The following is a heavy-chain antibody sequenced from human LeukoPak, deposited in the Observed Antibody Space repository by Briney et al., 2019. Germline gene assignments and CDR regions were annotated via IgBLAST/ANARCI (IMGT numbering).Heavy chain of an antibody. CDR3: ARDRGIKVSYYDFWSGYPPSDYYGMDV. V-gene: IGHV3-23*01. Sequence: GGSLRLSCAASGFTFSSYAMSWVRQAPGKGLEWVSAIRGSGGSTYYADSVKGRFTISRDNSKNTLYLQMNSLRAEDTAVYYCARDRGIKVSYYDFWSGYPPSDYYGMDVWGQGTTVTVSS. CDR2: IRGSGGST. J-gene: IGHJ6*02. CDR1: GFTFSSYA. D-gene: IGHD3-3*01.